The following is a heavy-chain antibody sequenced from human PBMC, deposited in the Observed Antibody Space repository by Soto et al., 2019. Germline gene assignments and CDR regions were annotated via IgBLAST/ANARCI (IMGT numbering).Heavy chain of an antibody. V-gene: IGHV1-18*01. CDR3: ARMDVVVVAAIDYDYYYYGMDV. J-gene: IGHJ6*02. CDR2: ISAYNGNT. D-gene: IGHD2-15*01. CDR1: GFSFTSNA. Sequence: APVKASCKACGFSFTSNALSWPRHAPGQGLERMGWISAYNGNTNYAQKLQGRVTMTTDTSTSTAYMELRSLRSDDTAVYYCARMDVVVVAAIDYDYYYYGMDVWGQGTTVTVSS.